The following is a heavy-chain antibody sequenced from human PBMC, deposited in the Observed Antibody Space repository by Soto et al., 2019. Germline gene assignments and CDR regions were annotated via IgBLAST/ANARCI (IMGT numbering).Heavy chain of an antibody. CDR3: ARDREIEEQQGY. CDR2: ISSSSSYI. D-gene: IGHD1-1*01. Sequence: WGSLRLSCASSGFTFSSYSMNWVRQAPGKGLEWVSSISSSSSYIYYADSVKGRFTISRDNAKNSLYLQMNSLRAEDTAVYYCARDREIEEQQGYWGQGTLVTVSS. J-gene: IGHJ4*02. CDR1: GFTFSSYS. V-gene: IGHV3-21*01.